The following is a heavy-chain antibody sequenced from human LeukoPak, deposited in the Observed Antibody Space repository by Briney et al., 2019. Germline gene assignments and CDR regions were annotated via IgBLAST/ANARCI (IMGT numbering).Heavy chain of an antibody. V-gene: IGHV3-23*01. CDR3: AKGTSHHWYWLDS. Sequence: GGSLRLSCAASGFPFSAYALTWVRQAPGKGLEGVSTNSDTGDVTYYADSVQDRFTITRDNSTSTLFLQMTRLRADDTAVYYCAKGTSHHWYWLDSWGRGALVTVSS. J-gene: IGHJ5*01. CDR1: GFPFSAYA. CDR2: NSDTGDVT. D-gene: IGHD2-8*02.